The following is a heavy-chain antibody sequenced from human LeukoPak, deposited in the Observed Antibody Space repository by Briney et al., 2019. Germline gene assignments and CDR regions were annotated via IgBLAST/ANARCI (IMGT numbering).Heavy chain of an antibody. D-gene: IGHD3-3*01. CDR3: ASDLEWAPH. V-gene: IGHV1-46*01. CDR2: INPSGGST. Sequence: ASVKVSCKASGDTFSSYAIRWVRQAPGQGLEWMGIINPSGGSTSYAQKFQGRVTMTRDTSTSTVYMELSSLRSEDTAVYYCASDLEWAPHWGQGTLVTVSS. CDR1: GDTFSSYA. J-gene: IGHJ4*02.